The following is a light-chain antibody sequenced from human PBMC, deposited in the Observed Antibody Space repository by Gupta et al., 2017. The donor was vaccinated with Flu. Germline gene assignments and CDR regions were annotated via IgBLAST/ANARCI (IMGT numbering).Light chain of an antibody. V-gene: IGLV2-11*01. J-gene: IGLJ3*02. CDR1: SSDVGGYNY. CDR2: DVS. Sequence: QSALTQPRSVSGSPGQSVTISCTGPSSDVGGYNYVSWYQQHPGKAPKLMIHDVSQRPSGVPDRFSGSKSGNPASLTISGLQAEDECDYHCFSDAGGYTWVFGGGTKLTVL. CDR3: FSDAGGYTWV.